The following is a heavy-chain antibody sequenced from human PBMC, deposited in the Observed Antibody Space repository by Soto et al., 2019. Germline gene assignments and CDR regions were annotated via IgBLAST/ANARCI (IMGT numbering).Heavy chain of an antibody. J-gene: IGHJ2*01. CDR2: FDPEDGET. V-gene: IGHV1-24*01. CDR1: GYTLTELS. D-gene: IGHD5-18*01. CDR3: ARDRFVDTAMSREHFDL. Sequence: AASVKVSCKVSGYTLTELSMHWVRQAPGKGLEWMGGFDPEDGETIYAQKFQGRVTMTEDTSTDTAYMELSSLRSEDTAVYYCARDRFVDTAMSREHFDLWGRGTLVTVSS.